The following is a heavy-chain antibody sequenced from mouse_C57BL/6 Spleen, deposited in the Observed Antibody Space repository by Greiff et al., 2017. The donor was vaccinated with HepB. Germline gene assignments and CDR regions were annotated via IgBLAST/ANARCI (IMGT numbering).Heavy chain of an antibody. CDR1: GYTFTSYT. CDR3: AREKEFFDY. Sequence: LQESGAELARPGASVKMSCKASGYTFTSYTMHWVNQRPGQGLEWIGYINPSSGYTKYNQKFKDKATLTADKSSSTAYMQLSSLTSEDSAVYYCAREKEFFDYWGQGTTLTVSS. J-gene: IGHJ2*01. CDR2: INPSSGYT. V-gene: IGHV1-4*01.